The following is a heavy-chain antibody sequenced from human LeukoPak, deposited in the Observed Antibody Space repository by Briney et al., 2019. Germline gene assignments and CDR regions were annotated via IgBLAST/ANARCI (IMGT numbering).Heavy chain of an antibody. CDR2: IYNSRST. Sequence: PSETLSLTCTVSGYSIGTDYYWGWIRQPPGKGLGWIGSIYNSRSTYYNPSLKSRITISVDTSKNQFSLKLSSVTAADTAVYYCARNSSSSSPPERYNWFDPWGQGTLVTVSS. J-gene: IGHJ5*02. D-gene: IGHD6-6*01. V-gene: IGHV4-38-2*02. CDR3: ARNSSSSSPPERYNWFDP. CDR1: GYSIGTDYY.